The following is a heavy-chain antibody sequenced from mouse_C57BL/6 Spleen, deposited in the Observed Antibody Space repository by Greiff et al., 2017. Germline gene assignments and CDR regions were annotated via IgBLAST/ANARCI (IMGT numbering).Heavy chain of an antibody. Sequence: VQLQQSGAELARPGASVKLSCKASGYTFTSSGISWVKQRTGQGLEWIGEIYPRSGNTYYNEKFQGKATLTADKSSSTAYIELRSLTSEDSAVYFCARSPVGYPYYFDYWGQGTTLTVSS. CDR1: GYTFTSSG. CDR3: ARSPVGYPYYFDY. J-gene: IGHJ2*01. D-gene: IGHD1-1*01. V-gene: IGHV1-81*01. CDR2: IYPRSGNT.